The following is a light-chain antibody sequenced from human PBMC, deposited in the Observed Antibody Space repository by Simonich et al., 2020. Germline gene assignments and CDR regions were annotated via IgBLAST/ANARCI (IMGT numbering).Light chain of an antibody. CDR1: QSDLYSSNNKNY. V-gene: IGKV4-1*01. CDR2: WAS. Sequence: DIVMTQSPDSLAVSLGERATINCKSSQSDLYSSNNKNYLAWYQKKPGQPPKLLIYWASTRESGVPDRFSGSGSGTDFTLTISSLQAEDVAVYYCQQYYSTPQTFGQGTKVEIK. J-gene: IGKJ1*01. CDR3: QQYYSTPQT.